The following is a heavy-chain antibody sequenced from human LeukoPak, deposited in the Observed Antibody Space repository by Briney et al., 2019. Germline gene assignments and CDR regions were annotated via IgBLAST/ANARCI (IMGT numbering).Heavy chain of an antibody. CDR3: ARGPGTYSSGWYRGGHYFDY. CDR2: INHSGST. D-gene: IGHD6-19*01. CDR1: GGSFSGYY. Sequence: SETLSLTCAVYGGSFSGYYWSWIRQPPGKGLEWIGEINHSGSTNYNPSLKSRVTISVDTSKNQFSLKLSSVTAADTAVYYCARGPGTYSSGWYRGGHYFDYWGQGTLVTVSS. V-gene: IGHV4-34*01. J-gene: IGHJ4*02.